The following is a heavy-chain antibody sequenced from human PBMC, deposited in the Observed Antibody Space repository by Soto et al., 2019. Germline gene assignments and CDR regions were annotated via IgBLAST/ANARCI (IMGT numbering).Heavy chain of an antibody. CDR2: ISSSSSYI. J-gene: IGHJ6*02. Sequence: PGGSLRLSCAASGFTFSSYSMNWVRQAPGKGLEWVSSISSSSSYIYYADSVKGRFTISRDNAKNSLYLQMNSLRAEDTAVYYCAREMRIAAAGTHYYYGMDVWGQGTTVTVSS. CDR1: GFTFSSYS. CDR3: AREMRIAAAGTHYYYGMDV. V-gene: IGHV3-21*01. D-gene: IGHD6-13*01.